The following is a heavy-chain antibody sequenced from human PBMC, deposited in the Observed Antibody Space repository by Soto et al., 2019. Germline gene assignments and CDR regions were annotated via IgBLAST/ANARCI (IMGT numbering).Heavy chain of an antibody. CDR1: GGSFSGYY. CDR2: INHSGST. J-gene: IGHJ4*02. V-gene: IGHV4-34*01. CDR3: ARDEITGRFDY. Sequence: QVQLQQWGAGLLKPSETLSLTCAVYGGSFSGYYWTWIRQPPGTGLEWIGEINHSGSTNYNPSLKSRAATSGDTSKHQFSLQLTSVTAADTAVYYRARDEITGRFDYWGPGTRVTVSS. D-gene: IGHD2-8*02.